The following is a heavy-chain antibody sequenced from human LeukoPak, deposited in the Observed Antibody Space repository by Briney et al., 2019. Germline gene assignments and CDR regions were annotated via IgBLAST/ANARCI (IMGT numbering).Heavy chain of an antibody. Sequence: SETLSLTCTVSGGSISSSSYYWSWIRQPPGKGLEWIGYIYNSGSTNYNPSLKSRVTMSVDTSKNQFSLKLSSVTAADTAVYYCARGAEYYYDSSGYYNYWGQGTLVTVSS. CDR3: ARGAEYYYDSSGYYNY. CDR2: IYNSGST. D-gene: IGHD3-22*01. J-gene: IGHJ4*02. V-gene: IGHV4-61*05. CDR1: GGSISSSSYY.